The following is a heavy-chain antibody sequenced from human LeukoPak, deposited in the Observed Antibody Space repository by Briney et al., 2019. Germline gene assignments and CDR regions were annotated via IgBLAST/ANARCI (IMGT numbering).Heavy chain of an antibody. CDR1: GFTLSSYA. Sequence: PGRSLRLSCAASGFTLSSYAMHWVSQAPGKGLEWVAVISYDGSNKYYADSVKGRFTISRDNSKNTLYLQMNSLRAEDTAVYYCASPSGSSGWYRYYFDYWAQGTLVTVSS. V-gene: IGHV3-30*04. CDR3: ASPSGSSGWYRYYFDY. D-gene: IGHD6-19*01. J-gene: IGHJ4*02. CDR2: ISYDGSNK.